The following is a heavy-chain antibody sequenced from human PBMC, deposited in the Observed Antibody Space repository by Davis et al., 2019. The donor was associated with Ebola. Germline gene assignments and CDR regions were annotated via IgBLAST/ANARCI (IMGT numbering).Heavy chain of an antibody. CDR3: AKDRYCTGGVCYTVNGRDAFDI. CDR1: GFTFSSYG. J-gene: IGHJ3*02. Sequence: GESLKISCAASGFTFSSYGMHWVRQAPGKGLEWVAVIWYNGSNKYYADSVKGRFTISRDNSKNTLYLQMNSLRAEDTAVYYCAKDRYCTGGVCYTVNGRDAFDIWGQGTMVTVSS. V-gene: IGHV3-33*06. CDR2: IWYNGSNK. D-gene: IGHD2-8*02.